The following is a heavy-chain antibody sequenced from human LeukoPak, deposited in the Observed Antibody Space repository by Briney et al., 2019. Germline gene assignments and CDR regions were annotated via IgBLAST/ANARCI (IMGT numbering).Heavy chain of an antibody. CDR3: AKAAVGTTSYYSGMDV. CDR1: GFTFSSYA. Sequence: GGSLGLSCAGSGFTFSSYALSWVRQAPGKGLEWVSGISGSGDTTYYADSVKGRFTIARDTSKNTLFLQMNSLRVEDTAIYYCAKAAVGTTSYYSGMDVWGQGTTVTVSS. CDR2: ISGSGDTT. D-gene: IGHD1-26*01. J-gene: IGHJ6*02. V-gene: IGHV3-23*01.